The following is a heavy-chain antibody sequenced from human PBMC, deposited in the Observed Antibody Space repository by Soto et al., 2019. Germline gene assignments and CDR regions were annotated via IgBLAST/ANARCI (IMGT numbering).Heavy chain of an antibody. D-gene: IGHD1-26*01. V-gene: IGHV4-4*02. Sequence: PSETLSLTCAVSGGSISSSNWWSWVRQPPGKGLEWIGEINHSGSTNYNPSLKSRVTISVDTSKNQFSLKLSSVTAADTAVYYYATSGPSGSYGTRYYLDYWGQGTLVTVSS. J-gene: IGHJ4*02. CDR3: ATSGPSGSYGTRYYLDY. CDR2: INHSGST. CDR1: GGSISSSNW.